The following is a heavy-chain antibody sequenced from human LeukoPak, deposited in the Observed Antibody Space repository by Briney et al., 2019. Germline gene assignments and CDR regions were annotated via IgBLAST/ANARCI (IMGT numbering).Heavy chain of an antibody. D-gene: IGHD3-9*01. CDR1: GGSISTYY. CDR3: ARHGLLRYFDWLSYYFDY. Sequence: SETLSLTCTVSGGSISTYYWTWIRQPPGKGLEWIGYIYSSGSTNYNPSLKSRVTISVDTSKNQFSLKLSSVTAADTAVYYCARHGLLRYFDWLSYYFDYWGQGTLVTVSS. CDR2: IYSSGST. V-gene: IGHV4-59*08. J-gene: IGHJ4*02.